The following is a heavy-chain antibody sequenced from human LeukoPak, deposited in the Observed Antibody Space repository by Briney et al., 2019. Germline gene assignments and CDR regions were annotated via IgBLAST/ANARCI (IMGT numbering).Heavy chain of an antibody. CDR3: ARDLAHSSGWGRASDY. V-gene: IGHV3-21*01. J-gene: IGHJ4*02. D-gene: IGHD6-19*01. CDR1: RFTFSSYS. Sequence: GGSLRLSCAASRFTFSSYSMNWVRQAPGKGLEWVSSISSSSSYIYYADSVKGRFTISRDNAKNSLYLQMNSLRAEDTAVYYCARDLAHSSGWGRASDYWGQGTLVTVSS. CDR2: ISSSSSYI.